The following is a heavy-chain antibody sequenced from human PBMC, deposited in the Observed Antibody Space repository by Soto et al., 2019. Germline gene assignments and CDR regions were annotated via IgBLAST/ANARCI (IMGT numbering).Heavy chain of an antibody. Sequence: SETLSLTCTVSGGSISSYYWSWIRQPPGRGLEWIGYIYYSGSTNYNPSLKSRVTISVDTSKNQFSLKLSSVTAADTAVCYCARRYGALFDYWGQGTLVTVSS. CDR2: IYYSGST. D-gene: IGHD4-17*01. J-gene: IGHJ4*02. V-gene: IGHV4-59*08. CDR1: GGSISSYY. CDR3: ARRYGALFDY.